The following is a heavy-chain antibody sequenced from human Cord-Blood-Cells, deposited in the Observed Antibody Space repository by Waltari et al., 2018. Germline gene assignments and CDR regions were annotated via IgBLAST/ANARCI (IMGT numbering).Heavy chain of an antibody. CDR1: GGSFSGYY. D-gene: IGHD2-2*01. Sequence: QVQLQQWGAGLLKPSETLSLTCAVHGGSFSGYYWSWIRQPPGKGLEWIGEINHSGSTNYNPSLKSRVTISVDTSKNQFSLKLSSVTAADTAVYYCARAYGDIVVVPAAMIFDYWGQGTLVTVSS. J-gene: IGHJ4*02. CDR3: ARAYGDIVVVPAAMIFDY. CDR2: INHSGST. V-gene: IGHV4-34*01.